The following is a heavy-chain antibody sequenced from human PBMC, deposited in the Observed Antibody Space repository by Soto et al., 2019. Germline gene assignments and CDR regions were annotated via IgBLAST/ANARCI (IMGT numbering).Heavy chain of an antibody. D-gene: IGHD6-6*01. V-gene: IGHV4-59*01. CDR1: GGSLSPYY. Sequence: SETLSLTCAVSGGSLSPYYWNWIRQPPGKKLEWIGYAYSLGRPNYNPSLKRRVTMSLDTSKNQFSLELTSVTDADTAVYYCPRRGTAESSIMFAPWGQGIPVTGSA. CDR3: PRRGTAESSIMFAP. J-gene: IGHJ5*02. CDR2: AYSLGRP.